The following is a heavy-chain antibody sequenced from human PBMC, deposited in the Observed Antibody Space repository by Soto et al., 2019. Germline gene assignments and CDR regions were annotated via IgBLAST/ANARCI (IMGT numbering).Heavy chain of an antibody. V-gene: IGHV1-69*01. CDR2: IIPSFGTP. CDR1: GGSFSSYA. D-gene: IGHD1-26*01. CDR3: ARGSSSTVGPTGWFDP. Sequence: QVQLVQSGDEVKKPGSSAKVSCKASGGSFSSYAFSWVRQAPGQGLEWMGGIIPSFGTPNYAQRFQGRVTISADESTTTVYMDLRRLRSEDTAVYYCARGSSSTVGPTGWFDPWGQGTLVTVSS. J-gene: IGHJ5*02.